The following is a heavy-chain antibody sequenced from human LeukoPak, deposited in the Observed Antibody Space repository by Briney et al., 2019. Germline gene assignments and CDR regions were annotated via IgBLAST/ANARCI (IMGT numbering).Heavy chain of an antibody. J-gene: IGHJ5*02. V-gene: IGHV4-4*07. CDR2: IYTSGST. Sequence: PSPTLSLTRTVAGGSISSYYGGWTRQPAGKGLEWIGRIYTSGSTNYNPSLKSRVSMSVDTSKNQFSLKLSSVTAAGTGVYYCARDLGGPRINWFDPWGQGTLVTVPS. CDR1: GGSISSYY. D-gene: IGHD3-16*01. CDR3: ARDLGGPRINWFDP.